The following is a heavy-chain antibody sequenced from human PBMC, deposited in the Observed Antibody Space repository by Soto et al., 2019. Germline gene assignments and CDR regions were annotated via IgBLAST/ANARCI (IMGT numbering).Heavy chain of an antibody. CDR2: IAHDGGFK. D-gene: IGHD3-10*01. J-gene: IGHJ4*02. CDR3: AKAGRFRELEDY. CDR1: GFILSNYG. V-gene: IGHV3-30*19. Sequence: QAQVVYSGGGVGQPGTSLRLSCAASGFILSNYGMHWVRQAPDKGMEWVAVIAHDGGFKDYADSVKGRFTISRDDSKITVFLQMNSLSVEDTAVYYCAKAGRFRELEDYWGQGTLVTVSS.